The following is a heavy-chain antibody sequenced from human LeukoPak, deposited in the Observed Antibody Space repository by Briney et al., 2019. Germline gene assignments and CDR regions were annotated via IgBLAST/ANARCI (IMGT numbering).Heavy chain of an antibody. CDR3: ASSRGWYYDSSGYYRGYYYYMDV. J-gene: IGHJ6*03. D-gene: IGHD3-22*01. CDR1: GYSFTSYW. Sequence: GESLKISCKGSGYSFTSYWIGWVRQMPGKGLEWMGIIYPGDSDTSYSPSFQGQVTISADKSISTAYLQWSSLKASDTAMYYCASSRGWYYDSSGYYRGYYYYMDVWGKGTTVTVSS. CDR2: IYPGDSDT. V-gene: IGHV5-51*01.